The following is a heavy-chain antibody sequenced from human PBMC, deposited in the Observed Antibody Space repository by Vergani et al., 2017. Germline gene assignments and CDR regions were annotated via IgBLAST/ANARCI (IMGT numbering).Heavy chain of an antibody. CDR2: ISSTSSTL. D-gene: IGHD3-22*01. Sequence: EVQLVESGGGLVQPGGPLRLLCAASGFTFSSYSMNWVRQAPGKGLEWVSYISSTSSTLYYADSVKGRFTISRDNAKNSLYVQMNGLRAEDTAVYYCARDRYDSSGYYRDCWGQGTLVTVSS. V-gene: IGHV3-48*01. CDR3: ARDRYDSSGYYRDC. CDR1: GFTFSSYS. J-gene: IGHJ4*02.